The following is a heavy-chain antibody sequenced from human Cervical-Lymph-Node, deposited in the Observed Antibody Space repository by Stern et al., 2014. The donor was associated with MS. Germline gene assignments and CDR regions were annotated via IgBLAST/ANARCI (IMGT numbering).Heavy chain of an antibody. V-gene: IGHV3-30*04. CDR3: ARSDTGFDY. D-gene: IGHD3-9*01. CDR1: GFTFSSYA. CDR2: ISSDGSNK. J-gene: IGHJ4*02. Sequence: QLVQSGGGVVQPGRSLRLSCAASGFTFSSYAMHWVRQAPGKGLEWVAVISSDGSNKYYADSVKGRFTISRDNSKNTLYLQMNSLRTEDTAVYYCARSDTGFDYWGQGTLVTVSS.